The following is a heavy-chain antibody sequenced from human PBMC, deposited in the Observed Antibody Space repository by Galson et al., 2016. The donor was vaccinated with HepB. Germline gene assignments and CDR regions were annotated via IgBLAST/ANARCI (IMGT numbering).Heavy chain of an antibody. V-gene: IGHV3-13*01. CDR1: GFTFSNFD. D-gene: IGHD6-6*01. CDR3: ARHAVASRLGSLGAFDV. Sequence: SLRLSCAASGFTFSNFDMHWVRQPLGKGLEWVSGIGPTHDTYYSDSAKGRFTISRDNARKSLFLQLNNVLVGDTATYYCARHAVASRLGSLGAFDVWGQGTMVTVSS. J-gene: IGHJ3*01. CDR2: IGPTHDT.